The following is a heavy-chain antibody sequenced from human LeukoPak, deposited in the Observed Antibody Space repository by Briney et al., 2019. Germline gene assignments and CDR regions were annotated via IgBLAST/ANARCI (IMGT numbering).Heavy chain of an antibody. CDR2: ICYVVSKK. CDR3: AKEGAVRDYFFYMDV. CDR1: GFTFSNYS. J-gene: IGHJ6*03. Sequence: ARSLRLSCAASGFTFSNYSMSWVRQTPGKGLEWVAAICYVVSKKYYADSVKGRFTISKDDSTKKTYLQMNSLRAEDTAVYYCAKEGAVRDYFFYMDVWEKGLTVTVS. V-gene: IGHV3-33*06. D-gene: IGHD4-23*01.